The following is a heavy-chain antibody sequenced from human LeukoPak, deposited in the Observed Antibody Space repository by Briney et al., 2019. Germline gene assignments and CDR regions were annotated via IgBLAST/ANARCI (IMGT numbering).Heavy chain of an antibody. D-gene: IGHD6-6*01. Sequence: GGPLRPSCAASGFTLSSYAMSWVRQPQGKGLDGASAISGSGGSTYYADSVKGRFTISRDNSKNTLYLQMNSLRAEDTAVYYCAKEREYSSFNWFDPWGQGTLVTVSS. CDR3: AKEREYSSFNWFDP. J-gene: IGHJ5*02. CDR2: ISGSGGST. CDR1: GFTLSSYA. V-gene: IGHV3-23*01.